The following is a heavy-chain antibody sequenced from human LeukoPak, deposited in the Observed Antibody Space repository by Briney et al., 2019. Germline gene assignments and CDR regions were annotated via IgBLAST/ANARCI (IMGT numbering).Heavy chain of an antibody. V-gene: IGHV4-59*01. CDR3: ARGDFCSSTNCYLRPMDV. J-gene: IGHJ6*03. D-gene: IGHD2-2*01. CDR1: GVSISDYY. Sequence: SETLSLTCTVSGVSISDYYWNWIRQPPGKGLEWIGYIYYSGSTTYNPSLKSRLIMSVDTAKNQFSLKLRSVTAADTAVYYCARGDFCSSTNCYLRPMDVWGKGTTVTVSS. CDR2: IYYSGST.